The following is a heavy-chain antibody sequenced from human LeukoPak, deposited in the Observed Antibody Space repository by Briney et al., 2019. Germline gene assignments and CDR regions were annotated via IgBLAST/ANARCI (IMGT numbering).Heavy chain of an antibody. V-gene: IGHV4-39*01. CDR3: ARLVGYSYGPPVF. CDR1: GGSISSSSYY. D-gene: IGHD5-18*01. J-gene: IGHJ4*02. Sequence: SETLSLTCTVSGGSISSSSYYWGWIRQPPGKGLEWIGSIYFSGDTYYNPSLKSRVTISVDTSKNQFSLRLSSVTAADTAVFYCARLVGYSYGPPVFWGQGTLVVVSS. CDR2: IYFSGDT.